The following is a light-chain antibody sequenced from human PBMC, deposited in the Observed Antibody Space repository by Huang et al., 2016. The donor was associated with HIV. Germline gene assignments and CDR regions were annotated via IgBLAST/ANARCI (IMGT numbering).Light chain of an antibody. V-gene: IGKV3-15*01. Sequence: EIVMTQSPATLSVSPGEGATLSCRASQTVGSKLAWYQQKPGQAPRLRIFGASTRATGIPARFSGSGSGTDFTLTISNLQSEDFAVYYCQQYNNWPPWTFGQGTKVEI. CDR1: QTVGSK. J-gene: IGKJ1*01. CDR2: GAS. CDR3: QQYNNWPPWT.